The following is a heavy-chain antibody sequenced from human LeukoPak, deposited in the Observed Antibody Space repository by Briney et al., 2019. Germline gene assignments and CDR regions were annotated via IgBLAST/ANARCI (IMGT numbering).Heavy chain of an antibody. D-gene: IGHD3-16*01. CDR3: ASSQGLRLGEKGDLGY. V-gene: IGHV4-59*01. Sequence: KPSETLSLTCTVSCGSLSSYYWSLIRQPPRKGLEWIWDIYYSGSTNYNPSLKSRVTISVDTSKNQFSLKLSSVTAADTAVYYCASSQGLRLGEKGDLGYWGQGTLVTVSS. CDR1: CGSLSSYY. J-gene: IGHJ4*02. CDR2: IYYSGST.